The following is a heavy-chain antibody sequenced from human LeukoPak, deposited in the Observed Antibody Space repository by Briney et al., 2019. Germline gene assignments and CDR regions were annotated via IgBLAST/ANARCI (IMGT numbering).Heavy chain of an antibody. Sequence: ASVKVSCKASGYTFTSYDINWVRQATGQGLEWMGWMNPNSGNTGYAQKFQGRVTMTRNTSISTAYIELSSLRSEDTAVYYCARVEVVPAANFDYWGQGTLVTVSS. CDR1: GYTFTSYD. J-gene: IGHJ4*02. V-gene: IGHV1-8*01. CDR3: ARVEVVPAANFDY. CDR2: MNPNSGNT. D-gene: IGHD2-2*01.